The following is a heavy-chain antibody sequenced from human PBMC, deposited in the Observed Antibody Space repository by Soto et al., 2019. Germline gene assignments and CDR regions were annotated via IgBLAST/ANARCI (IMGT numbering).Heavy chain of an antibody. Sequence: GGSLRLSCADSGFTFSSYAMGWVRQGPGKGLEWVAVVSIGGSTHYADSVRGRFIISRDNSKNSLSLQMNSLTAEDTAVYFCAKRRGAGGHFDYWGQGALVTV. J-gene: IGHJ4*02. CDR2: VSIGGST. CDR1: GFTFSSYA. D-gene: IGHD2-15*01. V-gene: IGHV3-23*01. CDR3: AKRRGAGGHFDY.